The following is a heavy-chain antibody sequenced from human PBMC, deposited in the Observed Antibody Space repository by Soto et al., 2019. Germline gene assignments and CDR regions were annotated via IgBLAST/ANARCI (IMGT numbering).Heavy chain of an antibody. D-gene: IGHD6-13*01. V-gene: IGHV3-30*18. CDR3: AKDPPIARQQLDGVY. Sequence: GGSLRLSCAASGFTFSSYGMHWVRQAPGKGLEWVAVISYDGSNKYYADSVKGRFTISRDNSKNTLYLQMNSLRAEDTAVYYCAKDPPIARQQLDGVYWGQGTLVTVSS. CDR2: ISYDGSNK. J-gene: IGHJ4*02. CDR1: GFTFSSYG.